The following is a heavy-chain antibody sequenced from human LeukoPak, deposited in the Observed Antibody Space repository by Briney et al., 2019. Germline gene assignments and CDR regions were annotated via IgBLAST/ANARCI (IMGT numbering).Heavy chain of an antibody. CDR1: GYTFTGYY. Sequence: ASVKVSCKASGYTFTGYYMHWVRQAPGQGLEWMGWINPNSGGTNYAQKFQGRVTMTRDMSTSTAYMELSSLRSEDTAVYYCAAGYCSSTSCLPLPDMDVWGKGTTVTVSS. J-gene: IGHJ6*03. V-gene: IGHV1-2*02. CDR2: INPNSGGT. D-gene: IGHD2-2*01. CDR3: AAGYCSSTSCLPLPDMDV.